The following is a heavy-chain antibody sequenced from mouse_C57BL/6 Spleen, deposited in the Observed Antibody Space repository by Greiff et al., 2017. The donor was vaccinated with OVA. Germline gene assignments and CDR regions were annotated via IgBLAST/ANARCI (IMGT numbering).Heavy chain of an antibody. J-gene: IGHJ4*01. Sequence: EVKLMESEGGLVQPGSSMKLSCTASGFTFSDYYMAWVRQVPEKGLEWVANINYDGSSTYYLDSLKSRFIISRDNAKNILYLQMSSLKSEDTATYYCARGGGIYYGYDVRAMDYWGQGTSVTVSS. V-gene: IGHV5-16*01. CDR3: ARGGGIYYGYDVRAMDY. CDR2: INYDGSST. D-gene: IGHD2-2*01. CDR1: GFTFSDYY.